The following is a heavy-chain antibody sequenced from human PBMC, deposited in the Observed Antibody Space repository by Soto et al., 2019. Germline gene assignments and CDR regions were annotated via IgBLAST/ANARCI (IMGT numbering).Heavy chain of an antibody. D-gene: IGHD3-9*01. J-gene: IGHJ5*02. CDR2: INHSGST. CDR3: AREGRLRYFGTRRNGFDP. Sequence: PSETLSLTYAVYGGSYSGYCWSWISQPPWKGSEWVGEINHSGSTNYNPSLKSRVSISVDTCNNRFSLKLNSVSAADTAVYYCAREGRLRYFGTRRNGFDPWGQGTLVT. V-gene: IGHV4-34*01. CDR1: GGSYSGYC.